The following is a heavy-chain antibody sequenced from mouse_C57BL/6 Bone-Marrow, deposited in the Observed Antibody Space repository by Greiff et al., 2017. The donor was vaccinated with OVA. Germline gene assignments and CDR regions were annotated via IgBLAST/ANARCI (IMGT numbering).Heavy chain of an antibody. Sequence: VQLQQSGTVLARPGASVKMSCKTSGYTFTSYWMHWVKQRPGQGLEWIGAIYPGNSDTSYNQKFKGKAKLTAVTSASTAYMELSSLTNEFSSVYYCSRWDYVAMDYWGQGTSVTVSS. V-gene: IGHV1-5*01. CDR2: IYPGNSDT. CDR3: SRWDYVAMDY. CDR1: GYTFTSYW. J-gene: IGHJ4*01.